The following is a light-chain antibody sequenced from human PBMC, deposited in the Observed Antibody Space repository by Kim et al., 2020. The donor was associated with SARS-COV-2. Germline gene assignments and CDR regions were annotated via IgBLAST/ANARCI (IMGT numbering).Light chain of an antibody. V-gene: IGLV3-19*01. Sequence: GHTVKITCKVDSRQYCYASWYQQESGRAPVLFIYGKNQRPSGIPDRFSSSTAGDTASLTITGTQAEDEGNYFCSSRDTIDNRPFYVFGIGTKVTVL. CDR1: SRQYCY. CDR3: SSRDTIDNRPFYV. J-gene: IGLJ1*01. CDR2: GKN.